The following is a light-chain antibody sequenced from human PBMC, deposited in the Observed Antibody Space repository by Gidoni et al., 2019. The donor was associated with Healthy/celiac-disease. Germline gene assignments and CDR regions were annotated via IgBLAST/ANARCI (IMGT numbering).Light chain of an antibody. CDR1: QSISSW. J-gene: IGKJ1*01. CDR3: QHGT. V-gene: IGKV1-5*03. Sequence: DIQMTQSPSTLSASVGDRVTITCRASQSISSWLAWYQQKPGKAPKLLIYKASSLASGVPSRFSGSGSGTEFTLTISSLQPDDFATYYCQHGTFGQGTKVEIK. CDR2: KAS.